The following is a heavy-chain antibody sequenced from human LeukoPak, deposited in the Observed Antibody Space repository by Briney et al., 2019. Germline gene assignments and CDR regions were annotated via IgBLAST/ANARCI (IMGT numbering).Heavy chain of an antibody. CDR1: GFTFTSYA. J-gene: IGHJ4*02. CDR2: ISGDGKST. Sequence: PGASLRLSCAASGFTFTSYALDWVRQAPGKGLEWIAVISGDGKSTHYPDSVKGRFTISRDNSKNTLYLQMNSLRAEDTAVYYCARDEYKADAYWGQGTLVSVFS. CDR3: ARDEYKADAY. D-gene: IGHD2/OR15-2a*01. V-gene: IGHV3-23*01.